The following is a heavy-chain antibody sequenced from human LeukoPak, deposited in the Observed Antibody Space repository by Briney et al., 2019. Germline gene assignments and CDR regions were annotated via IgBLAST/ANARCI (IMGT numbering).Heavy chain of an antibody. V-gene: IGHV4-34*01. D-gene: IGHD2-2*02. CDR1: GGSFSGYY. J-gene: IGHJ6*02. CDR2: INHNGST. CDR3: ARGGYPRYCSSTSCYKGYYYYGMDV. Sequence: SETLSLTCAVYGGSFSGYYWSWIRQPPGKGLEWIGEINHNGSTNYNPSLKSRVTISVDTSKNQFSLKLSSVTAADAAVYYCARGGYPRYCSSTSCYKGYYYYGMDVWGQGTTVTVSS.